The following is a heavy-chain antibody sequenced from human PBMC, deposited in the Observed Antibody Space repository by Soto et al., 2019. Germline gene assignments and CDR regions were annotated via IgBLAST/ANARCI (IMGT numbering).Heavy chain of an antibody. J-gene: IGHJ4*02. V-gene: IGHV3-33*01. Sequence: QGQLVESGGGVVQPGRSLRLCCAASGFTFSSYGMHWIRQAPGKGLEWVAGTWFDGSNKYYAESVKGRFTISRDSSKNTVDLQMNSLRVEDTAVYHCARDPAGARGNFDYWGQGTLVTVSS. CDR1: GFTFSSYG. CDR3: ARDPAGARGNFDY. D-gene: IGHD3-10*01. CDR2: TWFDGSNK.